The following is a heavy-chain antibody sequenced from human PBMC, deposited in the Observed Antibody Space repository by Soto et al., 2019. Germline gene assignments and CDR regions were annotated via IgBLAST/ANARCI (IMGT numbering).Heavy chain of an antibody. CDR2: ISYDGSRQ. CDR1: GFTFTSYC. Sequence: GGSLRLSCAASGFTFTSYCMHCVRQAPGKGLDWVAVISYDGSRQYYADSVKGRFTISRDNSKNTLYLQMNSLRPEDSALYFCAIDDYGDYVSKYRFAFSGRGTLVIVSS. CDR3: AIDDYGDYVSKYRFAF. D-gene: IGHD4-17*01. V-gene: IGHV3-30*03. J-gene: IGHJ4*02.